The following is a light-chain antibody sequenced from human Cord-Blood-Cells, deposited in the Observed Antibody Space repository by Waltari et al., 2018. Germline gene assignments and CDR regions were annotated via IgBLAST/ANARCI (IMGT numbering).Light chain of an antibody. J-gene: IGLJ1*01. Sequence: SYELPQPPSVSVSPGQTARLTCSGDALPKQYAYWYQQKPGQAPVLVIYRDSERPSGIPERFSGSSSGTTVTLTISGVQAEDEADYYCQSADSSGTYQVFGTGTKVTVL. CDR2: RDS. CDR3: QSADSSGTYQV. CDR1: ALPKQY. V-gene: IGLV3-25*03.